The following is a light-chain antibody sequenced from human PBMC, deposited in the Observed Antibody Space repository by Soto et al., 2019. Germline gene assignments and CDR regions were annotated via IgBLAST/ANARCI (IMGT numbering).Light chain of an antibody. CDR2: EVS. Sequence: QSVLTQRASVSGSPGQSITVSCTGASSDIGFYNYVSWYQQHPGKAPKLIIYEVSNRPSEVSNRFSGSKSGNTASLTVSGLQAEDEADYYCASFTTTSTRVFGTGTKVTVL. V-gene: IGLV2-14*01. CDR1: SSDIGFYNY. CDR3: ASFTTTSTRV. J-gene: IGLJ1*01.